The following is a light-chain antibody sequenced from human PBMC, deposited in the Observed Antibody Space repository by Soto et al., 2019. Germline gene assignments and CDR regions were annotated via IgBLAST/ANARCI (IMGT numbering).Light chain of an antibody. CDR3: QQRSNWPLT. Sequence: EIMLTQSPATLSLSPGERATLSCRASQSVSSFVAWYQQKPGQAPRLLIYDASIRAIGIPARFSGSGSGTDFTLTISILEPADFAVYYCQQRSNWPLTFGGGTKVAIK. J-gene: IGKJ4*01. CDR2: DAS. V-gene: IGKV3-11*01. CDR1: QSVSSF.